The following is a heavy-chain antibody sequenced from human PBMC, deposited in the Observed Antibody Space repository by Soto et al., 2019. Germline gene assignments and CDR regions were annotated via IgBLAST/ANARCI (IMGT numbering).Heavy chain of an antibody. CDR2: ISYDGSNK. CDR3: AFPEGVDCGGDCYRFDY. J-gene: IGHJ4*02. V-gene: IGHV3-30*03. Sequence: QVQLVESGGGVVQPGRSLRLSCAASGFTFSSYGMHWVRQAPGKGLEWVAVISYDGSNKYYADSVKGRFTISRDNSKNTLYLQMNSLRADDTAVYYCAFPEGVDCGGDCYRFDYWGQGTLVTVSS. CDR1: GFTFSSYG. D-gene: IGHD2-21*02.